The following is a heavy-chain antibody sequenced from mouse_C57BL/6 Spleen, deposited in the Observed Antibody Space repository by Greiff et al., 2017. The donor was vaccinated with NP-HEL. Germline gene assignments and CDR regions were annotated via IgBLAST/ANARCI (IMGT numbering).Heavy chain of an antibody. CDR1: GFTFSSYT. J-gene: IGHJ3*01. V-gene: IGHV5-9*01. D-gene: IGHD2-3*01. CDR3: ARHPDGYLFAY. CDR2: ISGGGGNT. Sequence: EVKLMESGGGLVKPGGSLKLSCAASGFTFSSYTMSWVRQTPEKRLEWVATISGGGGNTYYPDSVKGRFTISRDNAKNTLYLQMSSLRSEDTALYYCARHPDGYLFAYWGQGTLVTVSA.